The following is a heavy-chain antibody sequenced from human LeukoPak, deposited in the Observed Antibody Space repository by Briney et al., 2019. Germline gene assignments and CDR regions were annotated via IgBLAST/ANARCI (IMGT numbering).Heavy chain of an antibody. CDR1: GFTFSSYE. V-gene: IGHV3-48*03. D-gene: IGHD3-22*01. Sequence: PGGSLRLSCAASGFTFSSYEMNWVRQAPGKGLEWVSYISSSGSTIYYADSVKGRFTISRDNAKNSLYLQMNSLRAEDTAVYYCARGVRATYYYDSSGYPTFDIWGQGTMVTVSS. CDR3: ARGVRATYYYDSSGYPTFDI. CDR2: ISSSGSTI. J-gene: IGHJ3*02.